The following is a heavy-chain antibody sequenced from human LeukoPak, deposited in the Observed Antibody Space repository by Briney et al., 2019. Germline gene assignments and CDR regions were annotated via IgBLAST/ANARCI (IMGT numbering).Heavy chain of an antibody. Sequence: GRSLRLSCAASGFTFDDYAMHWVRQAPGKGLEWVSGISWNSGGIGYADSVKGRFTISRDNAKNSLYLQMNSLRAEDTALYYCAKALGYSSSSGADYWGQGTLVTVSS. CDR1: GFTFDDYA. CDR2: ISWNSGGI. D-gene: IGHD6-6*01. V-gene: IGHV3-9*01. CDR3: AKALGYSSSSGADY. J-gene: IGHJ4*02.